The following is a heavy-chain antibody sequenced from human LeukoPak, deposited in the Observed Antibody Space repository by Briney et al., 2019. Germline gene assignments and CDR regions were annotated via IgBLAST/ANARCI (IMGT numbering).Heavy chain of an antibody. Sequence: PGGSLRLSCAASGFTVSSNYMSWVRQAPGKGLEWVANIKQDGSEKYYVDSVKGRFTISRDNAKNSLYLQMNSLRAEDTAVYYCARERAYSSSWGYFDYWGQGTLVTVSS. V-gene: IGHV3-7*01. CDR1: GFTVSSNY. CDR2: IKQDGSEK. CDR3: ARERAYSSSWGYFDY. D-gene: IGHD6-13*01. J-gene: IGHJ4*02.